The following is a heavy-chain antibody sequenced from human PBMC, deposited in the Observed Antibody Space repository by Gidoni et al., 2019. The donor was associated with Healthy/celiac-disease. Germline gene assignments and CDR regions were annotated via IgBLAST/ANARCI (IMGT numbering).Heavy chain of an antibody. V-gene: IGHV3-23*01. CDR3: AKDLDGFFGGGSLDY. CDR2: ISGSGGST. J-gene: IGHJ4*02. D-gene: IGHD3-10*01. CDR1: GFTVSSYA. Sequence: EVQLLESGGGLVQPGGSLSLSCAASGFTVSSYAMSWVRQAPGKGLEWVSAISGSGGSTYYADSVKGRFTISRDNSKNTLYLQMNSLRAEDTAVYYCAKDLDGFFGGGSLDYWGQGTLVTVSS.